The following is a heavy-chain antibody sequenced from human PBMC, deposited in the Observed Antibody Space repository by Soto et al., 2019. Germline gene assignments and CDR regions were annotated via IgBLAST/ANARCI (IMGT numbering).Heavy chain of an antibody. J-gene: IGHJ4*02. CDR3: ARGEGPAAGT. D-gene: IGHD6-13*01. V-gene: IGHV4-34*01. Sequence: QAQLQQWGAGLLKPSETLSLTCAVYGGSFRGSFWSWIRQSPGKGLEWIGEISHSGSTDYNPSLKSRVTISVDTSKNQFSLKLSSVTAADTAVYYCARGEGPAAGTWGQGNLVTVSS. CDR1: GGSFRGSF. CDR2: ISHSGST.